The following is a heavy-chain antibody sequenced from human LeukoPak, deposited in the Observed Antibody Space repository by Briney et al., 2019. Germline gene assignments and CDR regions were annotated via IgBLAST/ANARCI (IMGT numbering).Heavy chain of an antibody. D-gene: IGHD5-24*01. V-gene: IGHV3-74*01. CDR1: GFTLCSHW. Sequence: TGGSLRHSCAPSGFTLCSHWMHWVRHAPGKGLVWVSRINSDGSSTSYADSVKGRFTISRDNAKNTLYLQMNSLRAEDTALYYCAKDRDGYNLDAFDIWGQGTMVTVSS. CDR2: INSDGSST. J-gene: IGHJ3*02. CDR3: AKDRDGYNLDAFDI.